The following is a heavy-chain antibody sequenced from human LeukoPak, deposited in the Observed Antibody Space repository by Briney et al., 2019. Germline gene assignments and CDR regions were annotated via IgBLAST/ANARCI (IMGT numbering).Heavy chain of an antibody. Sequence: PGGSLRLSCAASGFTFTSVWMHWFRQAPGRGLVWISRISTDGAITGYADSVKGRSTISRDNAKNTLYLQMNSLRAEDTAVYYCARDRTTVTLFDYWGQGALVTVSS. J-gene: IGHJ4*02. V-gene: IGHV3-74*01. D-gene: IGHD4-17*01. CDR1: GFTFTSVW. CDR2: ISTDGAIT. CDR3: ARDRTTVTLFDY.